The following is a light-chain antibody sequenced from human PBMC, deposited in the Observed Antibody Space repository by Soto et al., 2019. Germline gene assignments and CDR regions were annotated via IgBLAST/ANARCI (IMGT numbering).Light chain of an antibody. CDR1: QSVSSN. V-gene: IGKV3-15*01. CDR3: QQCNNWPLT. Sequence: EIVMTQSPPTLSVSPRERATLSCRARQSVSSNLAWYQQKPGQAPRLLIYDASTRATDIPPRFSGSGSGTEFTLTINSLQSEDFAVYYCQQCNNWPLTFGQGTKVDIK. J-gene: IGKJ1*01. CDR2: DAS.